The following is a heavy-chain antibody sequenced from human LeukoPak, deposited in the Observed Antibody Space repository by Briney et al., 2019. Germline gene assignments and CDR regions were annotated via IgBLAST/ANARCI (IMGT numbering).Heavy chain of an antibody. Sequence: SVKVSCKASGYTFTGYYMHWVRQAPGQGLEWMGWINPNSGGTNYAQKFQGRVTMTRDTSISTAYMELSRLRSDDTAVYYCARDSVIDSRNYYYMDVWGKGTTVTVSS. V-gene: IGHV1-2*02. D-gene: IGHD2/OR15-2a*01. CDR1: GYTFTGYY. J-gene: IGHJ6*03. CDR3: ARDSVIDSRNYYYMDV. CDR2: INPNSGGT.